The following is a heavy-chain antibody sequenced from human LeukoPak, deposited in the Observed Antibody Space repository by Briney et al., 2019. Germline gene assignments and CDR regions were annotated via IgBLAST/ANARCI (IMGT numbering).Heavy chain of an antibody. D-gene: IGHD3-10*01. J-gene: IGHJ4*02. Sequence: SETLSLTCTVSGGSISSGGYYWSWIRQHPGKGLEWIGYIYYSGSTYYNPSLKSRVTISVDTSKNQFSLKLSSVTAADTAVYYCAREWRSEGSGPLSEEFDYWGQGTLVTVSS. CDR1: GGSISSGGYY. CDR2: IYYSGST. V-gene: IGHV4-31*03. CDR3: AREWRSEGSGPLSEEFDY.